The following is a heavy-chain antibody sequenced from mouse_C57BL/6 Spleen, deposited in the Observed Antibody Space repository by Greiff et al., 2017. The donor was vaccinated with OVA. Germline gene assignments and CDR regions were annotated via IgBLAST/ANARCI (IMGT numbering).Heavy chain of an antibody. J-gene: IGHJ4*01. CDR3: ARGGAYYSNYYAMDY. CDR1: GYAFSSYW. CDR2: IYPGDGDT. V-gene: IGHV1-80*01. Sequence: VQLQQSGAELVKPGASVKISCKASGYAFSSYWMNWVKQRPGKGLEWIGQIYPGDGDTNYNGKFKGKATLTADKSSSAAYMQLSSLTSEDSAVYFCARGGAYYSNYYAMDYWGQGTSVTVSS. D-gene: IGHD2-5*01.